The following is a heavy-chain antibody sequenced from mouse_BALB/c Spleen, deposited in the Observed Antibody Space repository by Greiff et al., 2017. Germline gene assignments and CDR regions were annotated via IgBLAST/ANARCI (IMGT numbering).Heavy chain of an antibody. CDR3: ARPITGFAY. Sequence: EVQLQESGGGLVKPGGSLKLSCAASGFTFSSYAMSWVRQTPEKRLEWVATISSGGSYTYYPDSVKGRFTISRDNAKNTLYLQMSSLRSEDTAMYYCARPITGFAYWGQGTLVTVSA. J-gene: IGHJ3*01. D-gene: IGHD1-2*01. CDR2: ISSGGSYT. CDR1: GFTFSSYA. V-gene: IGHV5-9-3*01.